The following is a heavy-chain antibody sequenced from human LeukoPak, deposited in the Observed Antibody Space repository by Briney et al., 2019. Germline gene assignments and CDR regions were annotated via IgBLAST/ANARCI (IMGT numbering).Heavy chain of an antibody. J-gene: IGHJ2*01. CDR2: VYYSGST. CDR1: GGFISSYY. Sequence: SETLSLTCTVSGGFISSYYWSWIRQPPGKGLEWIGHVYYSGSTNYNPSLRSRVTISLDTSKNQFSLKLSSVNAADTAVYYCARELSGVLVLDLWGRGTLVTVSS. CDR3: ARELSGVLVLDL. D-gene: IGHD3-3*01. V-gene: IGHV4-59*01.